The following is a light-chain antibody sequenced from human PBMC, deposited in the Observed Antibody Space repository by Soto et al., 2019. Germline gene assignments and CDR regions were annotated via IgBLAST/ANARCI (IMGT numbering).Light chain of an antibody. CDR1: SSNIGSNT. CDR2: SNN. J-gene: IGLJ2*01. V-gene: IGLV1-44*01. CDR3: AAWDDSLNGHVV. Sequence: QSALTQPPSASGTPGQRVTISCSGSSSNIGSNTVNWYQQLPGTAPKLLIYSNNQRPSGVPDRFSGSKSGTSASLAISGLQSEDEADYYCAAWDDSLNGHVVFGGWTKLTVL.